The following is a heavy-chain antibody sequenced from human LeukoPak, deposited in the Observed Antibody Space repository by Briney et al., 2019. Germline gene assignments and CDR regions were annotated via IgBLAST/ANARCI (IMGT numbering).Heavy chain of an antibody. CDR3: ARRHHFGFLDS. D-gene: IGHD3-10*01. J-gene: IGHJ4*02. CDR2: IKQDGSEK. Sequence: GGSLRLFCAASGVMFPSYWMTWVREAPGKGLEWVANIKQDGSEKYYVDSVKGRFTISRDNAKNSVYLQMNSPRAEDTAVYYCARRHHFGFLDSWGQGTLVTVSS. CDR1: GVMFPSYW. V-gene: IGHV3-7*04.